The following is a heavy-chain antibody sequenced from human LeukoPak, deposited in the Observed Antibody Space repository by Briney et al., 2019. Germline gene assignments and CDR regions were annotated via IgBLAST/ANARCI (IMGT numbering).Heavy chain of an antibody. V-gene: IGHV3-23*01. D-gene: IGHD6-19*01. CDR3: AKQSYSSCYTALNF. Sequence: GGSLRLSCAASGFTFSSCAMSWVRQAPGKGLEWVSAISGSGDSTYYADSVKGRFTISRDNSKNTLYLQVNSLRAEDTAVYYRAKQSYSSCYTALNFWGQGTLVTVFS. CDR1: GFTFSSCA. J-gene: IGHJ4*02. CDR2: ISGSGDST.